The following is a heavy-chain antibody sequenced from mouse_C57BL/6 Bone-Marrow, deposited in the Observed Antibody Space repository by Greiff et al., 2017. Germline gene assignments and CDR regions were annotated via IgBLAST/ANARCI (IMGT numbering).Heavy chain of an antibody. J-gene: IGHJ1*03. Sequence: EVQLQQSGPELVKPGASVKISCKASGYTFTDYYMNWVKQSHGKRLEWIGVINPNNGGTSYNQKFKGKATLTADKSSSTAYMEPRSLTSEDSAVYYCARGTNYYGSSWYFDVWGTGTTVTVSS. CDR1: GYTFTDYY. D-gene: IGHD1-1*01. CDR2: INPNNGGT. CDR3: ARGTNYYGSSWYFDV. V-gene: IGHV1-26*01.